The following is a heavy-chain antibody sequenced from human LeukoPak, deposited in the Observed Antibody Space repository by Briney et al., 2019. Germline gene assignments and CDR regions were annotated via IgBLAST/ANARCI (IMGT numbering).Heavy chain of an antibody. CDR3: ARDAGITIFGVVIFPNDY. CDR1: GYTFTSYG. J-gene: IGHJ4*02. Sequence: GASVKVSCKASGYTFTSYGISWVRQAPGQGLEWMGWISAYNGNTNYAQKLQGRVTMTTDTSTSTAYMELRSLRSDDTAVYYCARDAGITIFGVVIFPNDYWGQGTLVTVSS. CDR2: ISAYNGNT. D-gene: IGHD3-3*01. V-gene: IGHV1-18*01.